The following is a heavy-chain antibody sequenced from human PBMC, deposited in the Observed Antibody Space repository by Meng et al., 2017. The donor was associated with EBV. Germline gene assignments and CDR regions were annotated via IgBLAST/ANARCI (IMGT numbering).Heavy chain of an antibody. V-gene: IGHV3-20*01. CDR3: ARAGISIFWQHWFDP. Sequence: VEAGGGVVRPGWSLRLSCAATGFTFDDYGMNWGRQVPGKGLEWVAGINWNGENTGYVDSVKGRFTISRGNAKNFLYLQMDSLRAEDTAFYHCARAGISIFWQHWFDPWGQGTLVTVSS. D-gene: IGHD3-3*01. CDR1: GFTFDDYG. CDR2: INWNGENT. J-gene: IGHJ5*02.